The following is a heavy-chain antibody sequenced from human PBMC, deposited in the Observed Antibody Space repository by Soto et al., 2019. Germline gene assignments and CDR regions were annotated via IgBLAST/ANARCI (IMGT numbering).Heavy chain of an antibody. J-gene: IGHJ5*02. V-gene: IGHV5-51*01. Sequence: EVQLVQSGAEVKKPGESLKISCKGSGYSFTSYWIGWVSQMPGKGLEWMGIIYPGDSDTRYSPSFQGQVTISADKSISTAYLQWSSLKASDTAMYYCARQVCGGSCYSSWFDPWGQGTLVTVSS. D-gene: IGHD2-15*01. CDR1: GYSFTSYW. CDR2: IYPGDSDT. CDR3: ARQVCGGSCYSSWFDP.